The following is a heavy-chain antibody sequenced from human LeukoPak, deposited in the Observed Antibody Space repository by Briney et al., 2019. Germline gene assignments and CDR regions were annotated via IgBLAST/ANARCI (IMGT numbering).Heavy chain of an antibody. J-gene: IGHJ3*02. CDR1: GYSFPNFW. CDR3: ARYAGLHRPFDI. CDR2: IYLDDSDT. Sequence: GESLKISCTASGYSFPNFWIAWVRQLPGKGLEWMGLIYLDDSDTTYSPSFQGQVTMSADKSINFAYLSWGSLKASDTAMYYCARYAGLHRPFDIWGQGTMVTVSS. V-gene: IGHV5-51*01. D-gene: IGHD2-21*02.